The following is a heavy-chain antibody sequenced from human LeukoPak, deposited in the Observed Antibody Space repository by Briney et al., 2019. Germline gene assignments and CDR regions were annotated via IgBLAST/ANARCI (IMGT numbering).Heavy chain of an antibody. CDR3: ARDGPVDTAMVQNFYMDV. D-gene: IGHD5-18*01. V-gene: IGHV4-38-2*02. Sequence: PSETLSLTCAVSGYSINSGFYWGWIRQSPGKGLEWLGNIYHSGSTYYNPPLKSRVAISVDTPNNQFSLKLTSVTAADTAVYYCARDGPVDTAMVQNFYMDVWVKGTTVIVSS. CDR2: IYHSGST. CDR1: GYSINSGFY. J-gene: IGHJ6*03.